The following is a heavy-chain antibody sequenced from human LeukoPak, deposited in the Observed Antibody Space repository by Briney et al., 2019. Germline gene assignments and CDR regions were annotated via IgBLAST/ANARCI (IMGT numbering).Heavy chain of an antibody. Sequence: GESLRLSCAASGFTFSSYAMSWVRQAPGKGLEWVSAISGSGGSTYYADSVKGRFTISRDNSKNTLYLQMNSLRAEDTAVYYCAKDQRDGYNRGPFDYWGQGTLVTVSS. J-gene: IGHJ4*02. CDR3: AKDQRDGYNRGPFDY. D-gene: IGHD5-24*01. CDR1: GFTFSSYA. V-gene: IGHV3-23*01. CDR2: ISGSGGST.